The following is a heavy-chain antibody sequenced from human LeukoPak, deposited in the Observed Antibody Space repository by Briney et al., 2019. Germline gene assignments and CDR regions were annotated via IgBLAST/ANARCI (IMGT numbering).Heavy chain of an antibody. J-gene: IGHJ4*02. CDR1: GGSISTSSYY. CDR2: IYYTGSP. CDR3: AAMGIAVAGTLDY. Sequence: SETLSLTCTVSGGSISTSSYYWGWIRQPPGKGLEWIGSIYYTGSPYYNPSLKSRVTISVDKSKNQFSLKLSSVTAADTAVYYCAAMGIAVAGTLDYWGQGTLVTVSS. D-gene: IGHD6-19*01. V-gene: IGHV4-39*07.